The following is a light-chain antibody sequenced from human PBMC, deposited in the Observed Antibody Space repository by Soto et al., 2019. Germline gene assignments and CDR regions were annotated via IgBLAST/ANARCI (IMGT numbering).Light chain of an antibody. V-gene: IGKV3-20*01. CDR2: GAS. Sequence: EIVLTQSPGTLSLSPGERATLSCRASQRISSRYLAWYQQKPGQAPRLLISGASTRATGIPDRFSGSESGTDFTLTISRLELEDFAVYFCQRYGSSPPFTVGQGTKVEI. CDR1: QRISSRY. CDR3: QRYGSSPPFT. J-gene: IGKJ2*01.